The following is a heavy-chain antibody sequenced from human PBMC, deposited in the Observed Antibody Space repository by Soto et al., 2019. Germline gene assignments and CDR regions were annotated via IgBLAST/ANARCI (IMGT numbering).Heavy chain of an antibody. D-gene: IGHD4-17*01. CDR3: ARTLRDYGDRTDAFDI. CDR1: GFTFSSYS. CDR2: ISSSSSYI. J-gene: IGHJ3*02. Sequence: EVQLVGSGGGLVKPGGSLRLSCAASGFTFSSYSMNWVRQAPGKGLEWVSSISSSSSYIYYADSLKGRFSVSRDNAKNSVYLQMNSLRAEDTAVYYCARTLRDYGDRTDAFDIWGQGTMVTVSS. V-gene: IGHV3-21*01.